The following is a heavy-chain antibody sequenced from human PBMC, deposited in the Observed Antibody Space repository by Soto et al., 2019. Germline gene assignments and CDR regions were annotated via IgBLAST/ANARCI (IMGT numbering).Heavy chain of an antibody. CDR2: IFPGGDT. Sequence: WTWIRQPPGKGLEWIGHIFPGGDTDSNPSLESRVTLSTDMSKSQVSLKLSSVSAADTAVYYCAKLSGNYHFSLDYWGQGILVTVSS. V-gene: IGHV4-61*07. D-gene: IGHD3-3*02. J-gene: IGHJ4*02. CDR3: AKLSGNYHFSLDY.